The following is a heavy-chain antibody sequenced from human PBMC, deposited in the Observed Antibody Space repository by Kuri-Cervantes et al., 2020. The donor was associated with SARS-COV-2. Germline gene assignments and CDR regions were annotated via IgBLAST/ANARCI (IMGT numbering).Heavy chain of an antibody. Sequence: SVKVSCKASGGTFSSYSVTWVRQAPGRGLEWMGSIIPHYGTTIYAENFLGRVTLTADKSTNTAYMELSSQSSEDTAVYYCARPYSTSSTFYDGTFDSWGQGTLVTVSS. J-gene: IGHJ4*01. CDR3: ARPYSTSSTFYDGTFDS. CDR1: GGTFSSYS. V-gene: IGHV1-69*06. D-gene: IGHD2-2*01. CDR2: IIPHYGTT.